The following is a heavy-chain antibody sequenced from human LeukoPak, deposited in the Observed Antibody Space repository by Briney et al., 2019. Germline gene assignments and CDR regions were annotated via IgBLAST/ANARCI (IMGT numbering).Heavy chain of an antibody. D-gene: IGHD2-8*01. CDR2: ISSSGSTI. J-gene: IGHJ6*03. CDR3: ARDSSVSFHYYYYMDV. Sequence: VKPGGSLRLSCAASGFTFSDYYMSWIRQAPGKGLEWVSYISSSGSTIYYADSVKGRFTISRDNAKNSLYLQMNSLRAEDTAVYYCARDSSVSFHYYYYMDVWGKGTTVTISS. CDR1: GFTFSDYY. V-gene: IGHV3-11*04.